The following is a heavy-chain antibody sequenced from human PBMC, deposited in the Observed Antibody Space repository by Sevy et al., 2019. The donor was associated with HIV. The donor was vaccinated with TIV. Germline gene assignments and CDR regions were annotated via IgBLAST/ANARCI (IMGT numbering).Heavy chain of an antibody. V-gene: IGHV6-1*01. D-gene: IGHD6-6*01. CDR2: TYYRSKWYN. J-gene: IGHJ4*02. CDR3: ARDWDSSSYRTYYFDY. Sequence: SQTLSLTCAISGDSVSSNSAAWNWIRQSPSRGLEWLGRTYYRSKWYNDYAVSVKSRITINPDTSKNQFSLQLNSVTPEDTAVYYCARDWDSSSYRTYYFDYWGQGTLVTVSS. CDR1: GDSVSSNSAA.